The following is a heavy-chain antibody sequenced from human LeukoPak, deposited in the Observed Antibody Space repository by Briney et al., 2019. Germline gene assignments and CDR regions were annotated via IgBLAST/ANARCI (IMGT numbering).Heavy chain of an antibody. Sequence: PGGSLRLSCAASGFTISNAWMSWVRQAPGKGLEWVGRIKSKTDGGTTDYAAPVKGRFTISRDDSKNTLYLQMNSLKTEDTAVYYCTTDKGYYDSSGYYYPAFDIWGQGTMVTVSS. V-gene: IGHV3-15*01. CDR1: GFTISNAW. D-gene: IGHD3-22*01. J-gene: IGHJ3*02. CDR3: TTDKGYYDSSGYYYPAFDI. CDR2: IKSKTDGGTT.